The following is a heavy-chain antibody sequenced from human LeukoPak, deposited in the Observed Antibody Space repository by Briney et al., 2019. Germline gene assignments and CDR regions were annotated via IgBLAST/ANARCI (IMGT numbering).Heavy chain of an antibody. Sequence: EASVKVSCKASGYIFTSYYMHWVRQAPGQGLEWMGIINPSSAITSYAQKFQGRVTMTRDTSTSTFYMELSSLRSEDTAVYYCARGSVVVTAAMNDYWGQGTLVTVSS. CDR2: INPSSAIT. J-gene: IGHJ4*02. D-gene: IGHD2-21*02. V-gene: IGHV1-46*01. CDR3: ARGSVVVTAAMNDY. CDR1: GYIFTSYY.